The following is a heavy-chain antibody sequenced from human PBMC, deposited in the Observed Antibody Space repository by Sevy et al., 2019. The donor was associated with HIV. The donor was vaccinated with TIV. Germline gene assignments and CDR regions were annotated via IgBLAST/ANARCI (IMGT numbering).Heavy chain of an antibody. J-gene: IGHJ3*02. CDR2: ISTNGNIK. CDR3: AKEATIVAMVAYAFDM. V-gene: IGHV3-23*01. Sequence: GGSLRLSCTASGFAFNTYAMYWVRQAPGKGLEWVSSISTNGNIKYYADSVKGRFIVSRDSSKNMVYLQMHSLRVDDTAVYYCAKEATIVAMVAYAFDMWGQGTTVTVSS. D-gene: IGHD2-8*01. CDR1: GFAFNTYA.